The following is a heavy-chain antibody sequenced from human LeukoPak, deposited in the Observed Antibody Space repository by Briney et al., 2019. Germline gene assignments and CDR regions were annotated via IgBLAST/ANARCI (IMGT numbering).Heavy chain of an antibody. CDR1: GYTFSSYA. V-gene: IGHV1-69*13. Sequence: ASVKVSCKASGYTFSSYAISWVRQAPGQGLEWMGGIIPIFGTANYAQKFQGRVTITADESTSTAYMELSSLRSEDTAVYYCARGPRFGLFDYWGQGTLVTVSS. J-gene: IGHJ4*02. D-gene: IGHD3-10*01. CDR3: ARGPRFGLFDY. CDR2: IIPIFGTA.